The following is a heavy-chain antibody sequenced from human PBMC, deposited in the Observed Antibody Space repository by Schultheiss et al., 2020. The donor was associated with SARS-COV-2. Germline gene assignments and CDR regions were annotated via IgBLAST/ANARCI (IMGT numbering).Heavy chain of an antibody. CDR3: ARTSIAARHLTYDAPIFNYYYGMDV. CDR1: GYTFTSYG. D-gene: IGHD6-6*01. CDR2: MNPNSGNT. Sequence: ASVKVSCKASGYTFTSYGISWVRQAPGQGLEWMGWMNPNSGNTGYAQKFQGRVTMTRNTSISTAYMELSSLRSEDTAVYYCARTSIAARHLTYDAPIFNYYYGMDVWGQGTTVTVSS. V-gene: IGHV1-8*02. J-gene: IGHJ6*02.